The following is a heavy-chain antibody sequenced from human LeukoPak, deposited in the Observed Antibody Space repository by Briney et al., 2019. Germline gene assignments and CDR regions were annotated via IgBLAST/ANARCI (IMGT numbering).Heavy chain of an antibody. CDR1: GGSISTYY. V-gene: IGHV4-59*01. J-gene: IGHJ4*02. CDR3: ARVRRDGYNYFDY. D-gene: IGHD5-24*01. CDR2: IYYSGST. Sequence: SETLSLTCTVSGGSISTYYWSWIRQPPGKGLEWIGYIYYSGSTNYNPSLKSRVTISVDTSRIQFSLKLSSVTAADTAVYYCARVRRDGYNYFDYWGQGTLVTVSS.